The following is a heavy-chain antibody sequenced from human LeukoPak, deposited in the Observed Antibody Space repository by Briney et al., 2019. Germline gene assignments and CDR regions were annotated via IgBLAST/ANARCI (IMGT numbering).Heavy chain of an antibody. Sequence: GGSLRLSCAASGFTFSNSWMLWVRQAPGKGLEWVGRIKRNIDGGTTDYAAPVKGRFTISRDDSENTLYLQMNSLKTEDTAVYYCTTDLPRSASCSHDYWGQGTQVTVSS. D-gene: IGHD3-3*01. V-gene: IGHV3-15*01. J-gene: IGHJ4*02. CDR1: GFTFSNSW. CDR2: IKRNIDGGTT. CDR3: TTDLPRSASCSHDY.